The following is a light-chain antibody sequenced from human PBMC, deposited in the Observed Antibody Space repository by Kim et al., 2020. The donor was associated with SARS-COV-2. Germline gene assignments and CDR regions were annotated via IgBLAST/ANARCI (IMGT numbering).Light chain of an antibody. J-gene: IGKJ1*01. CDR1: QGISSY. CDR2: SAS. V-gene: IGKV1-8*01. CDR3: QQYYTYPRT. Sequence: AIRITQSPSSLSASTGDRVTITCRASQGISSYLAWYQQKPGKAPNLLIYSASTLQSGVPSRFSGSGSGTDFTLTISCLQSEDFATYYCQQYYTYPRTFAQGTKVDIK.